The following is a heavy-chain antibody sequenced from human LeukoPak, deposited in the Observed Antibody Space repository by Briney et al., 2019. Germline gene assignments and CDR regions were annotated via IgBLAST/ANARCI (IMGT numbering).Heavy chain of an antibody. CDR1: GGSFSGYY. CDR3: ARGWGLFDY. D-gene: IGHD7-27*01. V-gene: IGHV4-34*01. Sequence: SETLSLTCAVYGGSFSGYYWSWIRQPPGKGLEWIGEINHSGSTNYNPSLKSRVTISVDTSKNQFSLKLSSVTAADTAVYYCARGWGLFDYWGQGTLATVSS. J-gene: IGHJ4*02. CDR2: INHSGST.